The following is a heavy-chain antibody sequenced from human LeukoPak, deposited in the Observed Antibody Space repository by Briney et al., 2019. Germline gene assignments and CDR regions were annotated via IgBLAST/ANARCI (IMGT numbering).Heavy chain of an antibody. CDR1: GGSFSGYY. D-gene: IGHD3-22*01. J-gene: IGHJ4*02. Sequence: KSSETLSLTCAVCGGSFSGYYWSWIRQPPGKGLEWIGEINHSGSTNYNPSLKSRVTISVDTSKNQFSLKLSSVTAADTAVYYCARGWRRNGGYYYDSSGYYYYFDYWGQGTLVTVSS. CDR2: INHSGST. CDR3: ARGWRRNGGYYYDSSGYYYYFDY. V-gene: IGHV4-34*01.